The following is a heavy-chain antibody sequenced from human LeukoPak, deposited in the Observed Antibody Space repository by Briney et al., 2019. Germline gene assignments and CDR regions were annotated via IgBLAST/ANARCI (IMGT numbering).Heavy chain of an antibody. J-gene: IGHJ5*02. D-gene: IGHD1-26*01. CDR1: GGTFSSNA. Sequence: ASVKVSCKASGGTFSSNAISWVRQAPGQGLEWMGGIIPIFGIANYAQKFQDRVTITADKSTSTAYMELSSLRSEDTAVYYCARVPGREIKAYNWFDPWGQGTLVTVSS. CDR3: ARVPGREIKAYNWFDP. V-gene: IGHV1-69*10. CDR2: IIPIFGIA.